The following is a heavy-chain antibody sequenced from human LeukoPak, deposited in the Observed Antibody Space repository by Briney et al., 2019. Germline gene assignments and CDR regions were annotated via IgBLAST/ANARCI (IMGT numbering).Heavy chain of an antibody. D-gene: IGHD3-10*01. CDR1: GFPFGVCA. V-gene: IGHV3-49*04. CDR2: LRIKAYGGLT. Sequence: GVSLGLFCTASGFPFGVCAMSWVRQASGKGREGGVVLRIKAYGGLTEYAAAVKGRFTISRDDSNSIAYLQTNSLKTEDTAVYYCTSPTYYYGSGSPDYWGQGTLVTVSS. J-gene: IGHJ4*02. CDR3: TSPTYYYGSGSPDY.